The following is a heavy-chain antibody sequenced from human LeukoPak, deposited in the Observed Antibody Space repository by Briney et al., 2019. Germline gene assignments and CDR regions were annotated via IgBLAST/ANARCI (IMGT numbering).Heavy chain of an antibody. J-gene: IGHJ6*03. CDR2: ISGSGGST. CDR1: GFTFSSYA. V-gene: IGHV3-23*01. CDR3: AKLVGATVNYYYYYMDV. D-gene: IGHD1-26*01. Sequence: GGSLRLSCAASGFTFSSYAMSWVRQALGKGLEWVSAISGSGGSTYYADSVKGRFTISRDNSKNTLYLQMNSLRAEDTAVYYCAKLVGATVNYYYYYMDVWGKGTTVTVSS.